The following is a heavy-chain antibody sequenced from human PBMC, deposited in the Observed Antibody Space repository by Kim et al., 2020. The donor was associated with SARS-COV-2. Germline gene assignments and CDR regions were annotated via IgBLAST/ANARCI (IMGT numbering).Heavy chain of an antibody. CDR3: ARSPPAAGYYFDY. D-gene: IGHD6-13*01. V-gene: IGHV7-4-1*02. Sequence: YAQGFTGRFVFSLDTSVSTAYLQISSLKAEDTAVYYCARSPPAAGYYFDYWGQGTLVTVSS. J-gene: IGHJ4*02.